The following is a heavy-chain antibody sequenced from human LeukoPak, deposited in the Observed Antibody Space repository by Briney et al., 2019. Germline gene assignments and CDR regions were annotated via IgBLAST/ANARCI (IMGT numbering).Heavy chain of an antibody. CDR3: ARAPRITKVRGVIIREPHDY. D-gene: IGHD3-10*01. J-gene: IGHJ4*02. V-gene: IGHV4-39*01. Sequence: PSETLSLTCTVFGGSISSSSYYWGWIRQPPGKGLEWIGSIYYSGSTYYNPSLKSRVTISVDTSKNQFSLKLSSVTAADTAVYYCARAPRITKVRGVIIREPHDYWGQGTLVTVSS. CDR1: GGSISSSSYY. CDR2: IYYSGST.